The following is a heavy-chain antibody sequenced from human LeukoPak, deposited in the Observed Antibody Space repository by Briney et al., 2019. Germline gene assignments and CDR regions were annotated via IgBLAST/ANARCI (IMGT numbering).Heavy chain of an antibody. CDR2: IYYSGST. CDR1: GGSISSSSYY. J-gene: IGHJ5*02. CDR3: ARPHYDSWFDP. D-gene: IGHD3-3*01. V-gene: IGHV4-39*01. Sequence: SETLSLTXTVSGGSISSSSYYWGWISQPPGKGLEWIGSIYYSGSTYYNPSLKSRVTISVDTSKNQFSLKLSSVTAADTAVYYCARPHYDSWFDPWGQGTLVTVSS.